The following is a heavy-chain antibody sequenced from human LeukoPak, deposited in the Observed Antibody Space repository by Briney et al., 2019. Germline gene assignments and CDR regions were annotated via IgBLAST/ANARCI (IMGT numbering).Heavy chain of an antibody. D-gene: IGHD2-2*02. CDR1: GGSISSNH. CDR2: IYYRERT. V-gene: IGHV4-59*07. CDR3: ARGNTALGY. J-gene: IGHJ4*02. Sequence: SDTLSLTCTVSGGSISSNHGNRLRHPPGKGREWLGYIYYRERTNYNPSLKSRVTISVDTYKNQFSLKLSSVTTADTAVYYCARGNTALGYWGQGTLVTVSS.